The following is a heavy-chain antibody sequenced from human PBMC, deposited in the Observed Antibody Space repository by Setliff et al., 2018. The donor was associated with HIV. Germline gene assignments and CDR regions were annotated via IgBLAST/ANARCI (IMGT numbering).Heavy chain of an antibody. CDR1: GYSFTSYY. CDR2: VNPKSSGT. D-gene: IGHD1-20*01. J-gene: IGHJ3*01. V-gene: IGHV1-2*02. Sequence: GASVKVSCKASGYSFTSYYMHWVRQAPGQGPEWMGWVNPKSSGTKYAQKFQGRVTMTRDTSIGTAYLELNGLTSDDTAMYYCARALFDNSPLDAWGQGTMVTVS. CDR3: ARALFDNSPLDA.